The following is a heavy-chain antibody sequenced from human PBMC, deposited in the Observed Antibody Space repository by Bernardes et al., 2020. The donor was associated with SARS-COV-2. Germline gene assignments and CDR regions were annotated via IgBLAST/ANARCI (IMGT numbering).Heavy chain of an antibody. CDR2: INPNSGDT. Sequence: SVKVSCKASGYTFTDYYFHWVRQAPGQGLEWMGWINPNSGDTNYAQNFQGRVTMTRDTSISTGYMDLSRLTSDDTAIYYCASVTWSQRDGFDVWGQGTRVTVSS. J-gene: IGHJ3*01. CDR1: GYTFTDYY. CDR3: ASVTWSQRDGFDV. D-gene: IGHD1-26*01. V-gene: IGHV1-2*02.